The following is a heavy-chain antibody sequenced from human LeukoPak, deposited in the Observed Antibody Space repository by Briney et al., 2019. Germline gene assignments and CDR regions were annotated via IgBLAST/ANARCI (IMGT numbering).Heavy chain of an antibody. V-gene: IGHV1-69*13. CDR1: GYTFTNYD. D-gene: IGHD2-2*01. J-gene: IGHJ6*02. Sequence: GASVKVSCKASGYTFTNYDFNWVRQAPGQGLEWMGGIIPIFGTANYAQKFQGRVTITADESTSTAYMELSSLRSEDTAVYYCARDPEPIVVVPAAMDRNYYYYYGMDVWGQGTTVTVSS. CDR3: ARDPEPIVVVPAAMDRNYYYYYGMDV. CDR2: IIPIFGTA.